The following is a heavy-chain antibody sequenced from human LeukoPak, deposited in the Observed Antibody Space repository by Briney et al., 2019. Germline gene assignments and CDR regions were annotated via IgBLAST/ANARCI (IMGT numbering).Heavy chain of an antibody. D-gene: IGHD3-22*01. CDR3: AKDHRGYYDSVIDVDY. CDR2: ISGSGITT. Sequence: GSLRLSCAASGFTFSSYPMSWVRPAPGKGLEWVSGISGSGITTYYADSVQGRFTISRDNSKNTLYLQMNSLRAEDTALYYCAKDHRGYYDSVIDVDYWGQGTLVTVSS. CDR1: GFTFSSYP. J-gene: IGHJ4*02. V-gene: IGHV3-23*01.